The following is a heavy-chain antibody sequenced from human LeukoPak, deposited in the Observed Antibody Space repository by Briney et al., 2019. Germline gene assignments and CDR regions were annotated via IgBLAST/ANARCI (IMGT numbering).Heavy chain of an antibody. CDR2: ISTSSSYI. J-gene: IGHJ6*03. CDR1: GFTFSSYA. CDR3: ARDPYNGNYGDSYYYMDV. V-gene: IGHV3-21*01. Sequence: GGSLRLSCAASGFTFSSYAMSWVRQAPGKGLEWVSSISTSSSYIYYADSVKGRFTISRDNAKSSLYLQMNSLRADDTAIYYCARDPYNGNYGDSYYYMDVWGKGTTVTISS. D-gene: IGHD1-7*01.